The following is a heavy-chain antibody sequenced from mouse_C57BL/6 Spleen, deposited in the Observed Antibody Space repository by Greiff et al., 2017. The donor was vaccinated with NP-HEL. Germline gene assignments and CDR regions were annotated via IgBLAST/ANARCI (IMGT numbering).Heavy chain of an antibody. D-gene: IGHD2-5*01. V-gene: IGHV1-42*01. CDR1: GYSFTGYY. CDR2: INPSTGGT. Sequence: EVQLQESGPELVKPGASVKISCKASGYSFTGYYMNWVKQSPEKSLEWIGEINPSTGGTTYNQKFKAKATLTVDKSSSTAYMQLKSLTSEDSAVYYCARRGSYYSNYGDAMDYWGQGTSVTVSS. CDR3: ARRGSYYSNYGDAMDY. J-gene: IGHJ4*01.